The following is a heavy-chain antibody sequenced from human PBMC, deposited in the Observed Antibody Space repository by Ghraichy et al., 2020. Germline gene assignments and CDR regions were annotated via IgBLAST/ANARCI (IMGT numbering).Heavy chain of an antibody. J-gene: IGHJ4*02. CDR3: ARSPINEYDRLTGHSQWNSFLDS. Sequence: SETLSLTCAVFGGSFSGYQWNWIRQSPGKGMEWIGEINHRGTSNYNPYPRSRITMSADSSKNQFSLRATPVTAADTALYFCARSPINEYDRLTGHSQWNSFLDSWGQGSLVSVSS. CDR1: GGSFSGYQ. V-gene: IGHV4-34*01. CDR2: INHRGTS. D-gene: IGHD3-9*01.